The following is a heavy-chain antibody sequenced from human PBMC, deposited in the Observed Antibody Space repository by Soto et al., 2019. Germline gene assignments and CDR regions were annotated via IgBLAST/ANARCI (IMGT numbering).Heavy chain of an antibody. Sequence: ASVKVSCKASGYTFTGYYMHWVRQAPGQGLEWMGWINPNSGGTNYAQKFQGRVTMTRDTSISTAYMELSRLRSDDTAVYYCARSSRYYDSSGYSPWFDPWGQGTLVTVS. V-gene: IGHV1-2*02. J-gene: IGHJ5*02. CDR3: ARSSRYYDSSGYSPWFDP. CDR2: INPNSGGT. CDR1: GYTFTGYY. D-gene: IGHD3-22*01.